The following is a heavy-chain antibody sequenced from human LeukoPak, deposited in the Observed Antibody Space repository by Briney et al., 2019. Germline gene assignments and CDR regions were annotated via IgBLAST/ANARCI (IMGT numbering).Heavy chain of an antibody. Sequence: GASVKVSCEASGYTFTGYYMHWVRQAPGQGLEWMGWINPNSGGTNYAQKFQGRVTMTRDTSISTAYMELSRLRSDDTAVYYCAGYSYSSSSDYYMDVWGKGTTVTVSS. V-gene: IGHV1-2*02. J-gene: IGHJ6*03. CDR3: AGYSYSSSSDYYMDV. D-gene: IGHD6-6*01. CDR2: INPNSGGT. CDR1: GYTFTGYY.